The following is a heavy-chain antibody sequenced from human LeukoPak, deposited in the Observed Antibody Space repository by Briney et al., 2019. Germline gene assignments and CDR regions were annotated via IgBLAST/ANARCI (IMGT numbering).Heavy chain of an antibody. CDR3: ARDRRYSSGWFDFNWFDP. V-gene: IGHV1-46*01. D-gene: IGHD6-19*01. CDR1: GYTFINNW. CDR2: INPTGTGT. Sequence: ASVKVSCKASGYTFINNWMHWVRQAPGQGLEWIGLINPTGTGTLYAQKFQGRVTMTRDMSTSTAYMELRSLRSDDTAVYYCARDRRYSSGWFDFNWFDPWGQGTLVTVSS. J-gene: IGHJ5*02.